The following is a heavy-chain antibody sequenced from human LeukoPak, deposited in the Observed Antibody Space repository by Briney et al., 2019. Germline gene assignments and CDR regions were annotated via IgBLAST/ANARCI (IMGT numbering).Heavy chain of an antibody. D-gene: IGHD3-22*01. CDR2: ITSSGGAV. J-gene: IGHJ4*02. CDR1: GFSFTSYS. V-gene: IGHV3-48*04. CDR3: ARAPFYYDSSGYPYFDG. Sequence: PGGSLRLSCAASGFSFTSYSINWVRQAPGKGLEWVSYITSSGGAVYYADSVKGRFTISRDNAKSSLYLQMNSLRAEDTALYYCARAPFYYDSSGYPYFDGWGQGTLVTVSS.